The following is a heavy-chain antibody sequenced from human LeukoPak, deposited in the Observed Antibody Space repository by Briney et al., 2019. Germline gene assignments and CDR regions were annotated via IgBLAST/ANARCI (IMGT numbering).Heavy chain of an antibody. V-gene: IGHV4-4*02. CDR2: IYHSGST. CDR3: ARGYYDILTGYYIPSRLFDY. D-gene: IGHD3-9*01. Sequence: SETLSLTCAVSGGSISSSNWWSWVRQPPGKGLEWIGEIYHSGSTNYNPSLKSRVTISVDKSKNQFSLKLSSVTAADTAVYYCARGYYDILTGYYIPSRLFDYWGQRTLVTVSS. CDR1: GGSISSSNW. J-gene: IGHJ4*02.